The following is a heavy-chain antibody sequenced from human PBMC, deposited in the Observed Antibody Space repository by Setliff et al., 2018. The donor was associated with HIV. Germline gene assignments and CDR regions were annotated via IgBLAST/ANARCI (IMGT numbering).Heavy chain of an antibody. Sequence: PSETLSLTCSVSSGSISSTSSYWGWIRQPPGKGLEWIVSVYYSGTTCYNPSLKSRVTISVDTSKSQFSLQLNSMTAADTALYYCARHRYNWYFDVWGRGTLVTVSS. CDR2: VYYSGTT. J-gene: IGHJ2*01. CDR1: SGSISSTSSY. D-gene: IGHD1-26*01. CDR3: ARHRYNWYFDV. V-gene: IGHV4-39*01.